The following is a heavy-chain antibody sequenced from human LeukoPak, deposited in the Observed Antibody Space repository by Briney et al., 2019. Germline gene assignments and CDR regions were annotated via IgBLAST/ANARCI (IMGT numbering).Heavy chain of an antibody. CDR2: IYYSGST. D-gene: IGHD6-19*01. CDR3: ATHSSGWYIAFDI. J-gene: IGHJ3*02. V-gene: IGHV4-61*01. CDR1: GGSISSGSYY. Sequence: SQTLSLTCTVSGGSISSGSYYRSWIRQPPGKGLEWIGYIYYSGSTNYNPSLKSRVTISVDTSKNQFSLKLSSVTAADTAVYYCATHSSGWYIAFDIWGQGTMVTVSS.